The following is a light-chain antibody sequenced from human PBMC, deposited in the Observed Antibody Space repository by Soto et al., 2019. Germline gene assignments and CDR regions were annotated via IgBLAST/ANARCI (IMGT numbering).Light chain of an antibody. CDR3: CSYAGVTTWV. CDR1: SSDVGTYNL. Sequence: QSALTQPASVSGSPGQSITISCTGTSSDVGTYNLVSWYQKHPGKAPKLLIYEGTKRPSGVSNRFSGSKSGNTASLTISGLQAEDEAHYYCCSYAGVTTWVFGGGTKVTVL. V-gene: IGLV2-23*01. CDR2: EGT. J-gene: IGLJ3*02.